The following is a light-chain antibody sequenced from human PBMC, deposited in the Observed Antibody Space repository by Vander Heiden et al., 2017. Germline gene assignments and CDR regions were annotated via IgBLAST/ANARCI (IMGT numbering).Light chain of an antibody. CDR1: SSNIGAYT. Sequence: QSVLTQPPSTSGTPGQRVPISCSGSSSNIGAYTVNWYQQVPGTAPKLRIYRTNQRPSGVPDRISGSKSGTAASLAISGLRSEDEADYFCAVWDDSLNGWVFGGGTKLTVL. J-gene: IGLJ3*02. CDR3: AVWDDSLNGWV. V-gene: IGLV1-44*01. CDR2: RTN.